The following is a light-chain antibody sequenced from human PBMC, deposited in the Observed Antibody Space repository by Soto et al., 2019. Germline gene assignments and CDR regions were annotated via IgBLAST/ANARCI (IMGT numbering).Light chain of an antibody. J-gene: IGKJ1*01. V-gene: IGKV1-17*01. CDR3: LQYNTYPWT. CDR1: PGIRND. CDR2: AAS. Sequence: DIQMTQSPSSLSASVGDRVTITCRAIPGIRNDLDWFRQKPAQAPERLIYAASSLKSGVPSRFSGSGSGTEFTLTISSLQAEDFATYYCLQYNTYPWTFGQGTKVEIK.